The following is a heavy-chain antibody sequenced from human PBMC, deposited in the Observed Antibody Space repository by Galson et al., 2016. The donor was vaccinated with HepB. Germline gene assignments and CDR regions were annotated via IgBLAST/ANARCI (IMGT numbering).Heavy chain of an antibody. Sequence: PALVKPTQTLTLTCTFSGSSLTTHGVGVGWIRQPPGKALEWLSMIYWDGHERYSPSLKSRLTITKDTSKNQVVLTMTSMDPVDTATYYCADSRRRGQCSGGSCYYFDSWGQGTLVTVSS. CDR3: ADSRRRGQCSGGSCYYFDS. J-gene: IGHJ4*02. V-gene: IGHV2-5*02. D-gene: IGHD2-15*01. CDR1: GSSLTTHGVG. CDR2: IYWDGHE.